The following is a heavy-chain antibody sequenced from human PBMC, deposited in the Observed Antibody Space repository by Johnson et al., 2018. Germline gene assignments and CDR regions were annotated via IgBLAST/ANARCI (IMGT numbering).Heavy chain of an antibody. V-gene: IGHV3-30*03. CDR2: TSNDEGIK. Sequence: QVQLVESGGGVVQPGGSLRLSCSASGFSFSNHVMHWVRQAPGKGLEWVAVTSNDEGIKYYEDSVKGRFTISRDNSNGTLYLQINRLRDEDTAVYYYATGGIAGVTYSEFFQHWGQGTLVAVSS. J-gene: IGHJ1*01. CDR3: ATGGIAGVTYSEFFQH. CDR1: GFSFSNHV. D-gene: IGHD1-26*01.